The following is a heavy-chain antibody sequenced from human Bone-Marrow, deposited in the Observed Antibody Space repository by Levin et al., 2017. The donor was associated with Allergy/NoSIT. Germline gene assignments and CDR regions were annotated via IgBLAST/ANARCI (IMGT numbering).Heavy chain of an antibody. J-gene: IGHJ4*02. CDR1: GFTFSSYA. Sequence: GESLKISCAASGFTFSSYAMSWVRQAPGKGLEWVSGISGSGSGGSTYYADSVKGRFTISRDNSKNTLYLQMNSLRAEDTAVYYCAKVYYDSIWGSCDNWGQGTLVTVSS. V-gene: IGHV3-23*01. D-gene: IGHD3-16*01. CDR2: ISGSGSGGST. CDR3: AKVYYDSIWGSCDN.